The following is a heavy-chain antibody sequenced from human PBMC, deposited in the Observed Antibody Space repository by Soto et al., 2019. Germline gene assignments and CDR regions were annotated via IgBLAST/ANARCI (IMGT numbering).Heavy chain of an antibody. V-gene: IGHV3-13*01. CDR2: IGTAGDT. D-gene: IGHD4-17*01. CDR1: GFTFSSYD. Sequence: GGSLRLSCAASGFTFSSYDMHWVRQATGKGLEWVSAIGTAGDTYYPGSVKGRFTISRENAKNSLYLQMNSLRAGDTAVYYCAGSPGTTAYYYYYMDVWGKGTTVTVSS. J-gene: IGHJ6*03. CDR3: AGSPGTTAYYYYYMDV.